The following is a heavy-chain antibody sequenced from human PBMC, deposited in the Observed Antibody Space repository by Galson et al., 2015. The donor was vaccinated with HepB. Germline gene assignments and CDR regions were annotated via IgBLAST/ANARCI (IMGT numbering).Heavy chain of an antibody. CDR1: GGSFSNYA. CDR2: IIPFFDIT. CDR3: AVEGGVATIHFYFDC. V-gene: IGHV1-69*10. J-gene: IGHJ4*02. Sequence: SVTVSCKASGGSFSNYAFSWVRQAPGQGLEWMGGIIPFFDITNYAQKFQSRVTITADKSTSTAYMELSSLRSEDTAVYYCAVEGGVATIHFYFDCWGQGTLVTVSS. D-gene: IGHD5-12*01.